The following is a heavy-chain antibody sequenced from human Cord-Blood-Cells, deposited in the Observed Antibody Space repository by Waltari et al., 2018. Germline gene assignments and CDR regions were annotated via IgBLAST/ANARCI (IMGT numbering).Heavy chain of an antibody. V-gene: IGHV4-38-2*02. D-gene: IGHD1-7*01. Sequence: QVQLQESGPGLVKPSETLSLTCAVSGYSISSGYYWGWIRQPPGQGLEWIGSIYHRGSASYDPSRKGRVTRSVDTSKSQCSLKLSAVTAADTAVYYCARDPRGWNYPYYYYGMDVWGQGTTVTVSS. CDR2: IYHRGSA. CDR3: ARDPRGWNYPYYYYGMDV. J-gene: IGHJ6*02. CDR1: GYSISSGYY.